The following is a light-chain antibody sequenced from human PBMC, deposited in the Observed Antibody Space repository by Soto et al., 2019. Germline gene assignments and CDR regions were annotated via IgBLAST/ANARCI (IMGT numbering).Light chain of an antibody. CDR3: QQYNNWPRAT. CDR1: QSISSN. Sequence: EIVMTQSPATLSVNPGERATLSCRASQSISSNLAWYQQKPGQAPRLLMFRTSSRATGFPARFSGSGSGTEFNLTISSLQSEDFGVYYCQQYNNWPRATFGGGTKVEIK. V-gene: IGKV3-15*01. J-gene: IGKJ4*01. CDR2: RTS.